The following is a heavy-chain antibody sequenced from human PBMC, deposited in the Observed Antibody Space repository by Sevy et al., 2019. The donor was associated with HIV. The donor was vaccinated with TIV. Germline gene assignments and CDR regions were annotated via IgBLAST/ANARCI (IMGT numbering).Heavy chain of an antibody. D-gene: IGHD6-19*01. CDR2: IWYDGSNN. V-gene: IGHV3-33*01. CDR3: AREGIAVAGIGYYFDY. Sequence: GGSLRLSCAASGFSFSGYGMHWVRQVPGKGLEWVAIIWYDGSNNDYVDSVKGRFTISRDNSKNTLYLQMNSLRAEDTAVYYCAREGIAVAGIGYYFDYWGQGTLVTVSS. J-gene: IGHJ4*02. CDR1: GFSFSGYG.